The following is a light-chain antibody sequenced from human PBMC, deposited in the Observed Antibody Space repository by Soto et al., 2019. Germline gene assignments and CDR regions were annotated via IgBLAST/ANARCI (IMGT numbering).Light chain of an antibody. Sequence: EIVLTQSPGTLSLSPEERATLSCRASQSVSSSYLAWYQQKPGQAPRLLIYGASSRATGIPDRFSGSGSGTDFTLTISRLETEDFAVFYCQQYGTSEIIFGQGTRLEIK. CDR1: QSVSSSY. CDR2: GAS. V-gene: IGKV3-20*01. J-gene: IGKJ5*01. CDR3: QQYGTSEII.